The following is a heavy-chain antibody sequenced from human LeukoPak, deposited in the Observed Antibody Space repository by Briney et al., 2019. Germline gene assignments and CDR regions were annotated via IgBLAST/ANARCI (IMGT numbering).Heavy chain of an antibody. CDR1: GGSISTSY. J-gene: IGHJ5*02. V-gene: IGHV4-59*01. D-gene: IGHD3-10*01. CDR3: TRGQYALGRGRFDP. Sequence: SETLSFTCTGYGGSISTSYWNWIRHPPGKGLEWIGHINDSGSSNHNPSLWSRVTIAVDTSKNQFSLKMSSVTAADTAVYYCTRGQYALGRGRFDPWGQGTLVTVSS. CDR2: INDSGSS.